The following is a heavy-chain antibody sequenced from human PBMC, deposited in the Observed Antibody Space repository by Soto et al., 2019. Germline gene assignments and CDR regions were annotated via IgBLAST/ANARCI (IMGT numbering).Heavy chain of an antibody. J-gene: IGHJ5*02. CDR1: GFTFINYG. D-gene: IGHD5-18*01. CDR3: AKESRIQLWLYLVNL. Sequence: PWGSLRLSCAASGFTFINYGMHWVRQAPGKGLEWLAFISHDGSNTYYADSVKGRFTISRDNSKNTLYLQMNSLSVEDTAVFYCAKESRIQLWLYLVNLCGQGSLVIVS. V-gene: IGHV3-30*18. CDR2: ISHDGSNT.